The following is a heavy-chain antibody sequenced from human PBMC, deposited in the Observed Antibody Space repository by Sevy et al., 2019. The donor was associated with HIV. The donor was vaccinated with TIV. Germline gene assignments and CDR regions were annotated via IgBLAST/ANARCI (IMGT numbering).Heavy chain of an antibody. CDR2: IRYDGSNK. CDR1: GFTFSSYG. Sequence: GGSLRLSCAASGFTFSSYGMHWVRQAPGKGLEWAAFIRYDGSNKYYADSVKGRFTISRDNSKSTLYLQMNSLRAEDTAVYYCAKDPVYGSSTSGCMVQGGVFDIWGQGTMVTVSS. CDR3: AKDPVYGSSTSGCMVQGGVFDI. J-gene: IGHJ3*02. V-gene: IGHV3-30*02. D-gene: IGHD2-2*01.